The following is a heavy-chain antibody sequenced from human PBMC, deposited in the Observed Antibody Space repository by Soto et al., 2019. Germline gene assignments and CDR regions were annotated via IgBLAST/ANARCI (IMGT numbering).Heavy chain of an antibody. V-gene: IGHV3-49*03. Sequence: GGSLRLSCTASGFTFGDYAMSWFRQAPGKGLEWVGFIRSKAYGGTTEYAASVKGRFTISRDDSKSIAYLQMNSLKTEDTAVYYCTASSRFGELSSCDPWGQGTLVTVPS. CDR2: IRSKAYGGTT. CDR3: TASSRFGELSSCDP. J-gene: IGHJ5*02. D-gene: IGHD3-10*01. CDR1: GFTFGDYA.